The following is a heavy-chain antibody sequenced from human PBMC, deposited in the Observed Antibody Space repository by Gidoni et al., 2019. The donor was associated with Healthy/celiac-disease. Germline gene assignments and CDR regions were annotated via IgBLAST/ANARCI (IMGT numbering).Heavy chain of an antibody. CDR2: IYYSGST. V-gene: IGHV4-39*01. CDR1: GGSISSSSYY. J-gene: IGHJ4*02. Sequence: QLQLQESGPGLVKPSATLSLTCTVPGGSISSSSYYWGWIRQPPGQGLEWIGSIYYSGSTYYNPSLKSRVTISVDTSKNQFSLKLSSVTAADTAVYYCARQRGSWYEETAYYFDYWGQGTLVTVSS. CDR3: ARQRGSWYEETAYYFDY. D-gene: IGHD6-13*01.